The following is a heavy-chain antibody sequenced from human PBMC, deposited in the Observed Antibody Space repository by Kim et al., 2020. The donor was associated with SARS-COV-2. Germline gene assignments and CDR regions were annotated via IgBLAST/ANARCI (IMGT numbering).Heavy chain of an antibody. CDR1: GYTFTSYA. J-gene: IGHJ6*02. V-gene: IGHV7-4-1*02. D-gene: IGHD6-13*01. Sequence: ASVKVSCKASGYTFTSYAMNWVRQAPGQGLEWMGWINTNTGNPTYAQGFTGRFVFSLDTSVSTAFLQISSLKAEDAAVYYCGVPRPSSSWSAGYSGMDVWGQGTTVTVSS. CDR3: GVPRPSSSWSAGYSGMDV. CDR2: INTNTGNP.